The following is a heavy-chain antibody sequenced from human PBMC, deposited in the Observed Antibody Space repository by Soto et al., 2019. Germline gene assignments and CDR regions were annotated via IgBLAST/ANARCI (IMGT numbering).Heavy chain of an antibody. V-gene: IGHV4-39*07. CDR1: GGSISSSDYY. D-gene: IGHD4-17*01. Sequence: SATLSLTCTVSGGSISSSDYYWGWIRQPPGKGLEWIGSIYYSGSTYYNPSLKSRVTISVDRSKNQFSLKLSSVTAADTAVYYCARETMTTVTLRGAFDIWGQGTMVTVSS. CDR2: IYYSGST. J-gene: IGHJ3*02. CDR3: ARETMTTVTLRGAFDI.